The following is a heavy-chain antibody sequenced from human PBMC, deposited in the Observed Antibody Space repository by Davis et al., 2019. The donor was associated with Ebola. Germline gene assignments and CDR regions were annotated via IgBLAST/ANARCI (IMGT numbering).Heavy chain of an antibody. CDR2: ISGIGGST. CDR3: AKNAGGTTTRFITS. D-gene: IGHD3-22*01. V-gene: IGHV3-23*01. CDR1: GFTFTNYA. J-gene: IGHJ4*02. Sequence: GESLKISCTASGFTFTNYAMNWVRQAPGKGLECVSAISGIGGSTYYADSVKGRFTISRDNSKNTLYLQMNSLRAEDTAVYYCAKNAGGTTTRFITSWGQGTLVTVSS.